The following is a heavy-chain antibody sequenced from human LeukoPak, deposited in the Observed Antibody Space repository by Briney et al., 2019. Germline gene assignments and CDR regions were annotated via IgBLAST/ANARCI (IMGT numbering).Heavy chain of an antibody. Sequence: PSETLSLTCTVSGYSISSGYYWGWIWQPPGKGLEWIGSIYHSGSTYYNPSLKSRVTISVDTSKNQFSLKLSSVTAADTAVYYCARAAAGTGYFDYWGQGTLVTVSS. CDR1: GYSISSGYY. CDR3: ARAAAGTGYFDY. D-gene: IGHD6-13*01. CDR2: IYHSGST. V-gene: IGHV4-38-2*02. J-gene: IGHJ4*02.